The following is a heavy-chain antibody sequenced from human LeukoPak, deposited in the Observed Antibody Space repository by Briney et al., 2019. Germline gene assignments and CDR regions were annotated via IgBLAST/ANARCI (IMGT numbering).Heavy chain of an antibody. CDR1: GGSFSGYY. D-gene: IGHD5-24*01. V-gene: IGHV4-34*01. Sequence: PSETLSLTCAVYGGSFSGYYWSWIRQPPGKGLEWIGEINHSGSTNYNPSLKSRVTISVDTSKNQFSLKLSSVTAADTAVYYCARSYKIRLYFDYWGQGTLVTVSS. CDR3: ARSYKIRLYFDY. J-gene: IGHJ4*02. CDR2: INHSGST.